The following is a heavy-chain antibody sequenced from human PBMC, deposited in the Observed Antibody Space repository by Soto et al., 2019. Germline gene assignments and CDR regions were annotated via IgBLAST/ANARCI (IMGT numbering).Heavy chain of an antibody. CDR2: ISYDGSNK. Sequence: QVQLVESGGGVVQPGRSLRLSCAASGFTFSSYGMHWVRQAPGKGLEWVAVISYDGSNKYYADSVKGQFTISRDNSKNPLYLQMNSLRAEDTAVYYCAKATGQWLVGWFDPWGQGTLVTVSS. CDR1: GFTFSSYG. V-gene: IGHV3-30*18. CDR3: AKATGQWLVGWFDP. J-gene: IGHJ5*02. D-gene: IGHD6-19*01.